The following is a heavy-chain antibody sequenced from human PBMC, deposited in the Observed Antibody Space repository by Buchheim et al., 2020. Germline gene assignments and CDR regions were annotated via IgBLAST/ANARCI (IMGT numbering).Heavy chain of an antibody. CDR2: ISTSSTDT. Sequence: QVQLVESGGGLVKPGGSLRLSCAASGFTFSDFYMTWIRQAPGKGLEWVSYISTSSTDTDFADSVKGRFTIPRDNAKNPLYLQMNSLRAEDTAVYYCARYFGAGSSYGMDVWGQGTT. D-gene: IGHD3-10*01. CDR3: ARYFGAGSSYGMDV. CDR1: GFTFSDFY. V-gene: IGHV3-11*05. J-gene: IGHJ6*02.